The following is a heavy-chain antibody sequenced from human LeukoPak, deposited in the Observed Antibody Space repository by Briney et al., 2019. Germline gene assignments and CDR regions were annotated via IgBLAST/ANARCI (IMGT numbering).Heavy chain of an antibody. CDR1: GFTFGDYA. CDR3: TRDWTTLTP. Sequence: GGSLRLSCTASGFTFGDYAMSWVRQAPGKGLEWVGFIRNKAYGGTTEYAASVKGRFTISRDNSKSIAYLQMNSLKTEDTAVYYCTRDWTTLTPWGQGTLVTVSS. CDR2: IRNKAYGGTT. J-gene: IGHJ5*02. D-gene: IGHD4-17*01. V-gene: IGHV3-49*04.